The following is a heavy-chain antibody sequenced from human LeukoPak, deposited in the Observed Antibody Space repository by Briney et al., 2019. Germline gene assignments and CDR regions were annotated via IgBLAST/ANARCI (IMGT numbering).Heavy chain of an antibody. V-gene: IGHV3-30*04. Sequence: GGSLRLSCAASGFTFSSYAMHWVRQAPGKGLEWVAVISYDGSNKYYADPVKGRFTISRDNSKNTLYLQMNSLRAEDTAVYYCARSSGYLNYFDYWGQGTLVTVSS. CDR3: ARSSGYLNYFDY. CDR2: ISYDGSNK. CDR1: GFTFSSYA. J-gene: IGHJ4*02. D-gene: IGHD3-22*01.